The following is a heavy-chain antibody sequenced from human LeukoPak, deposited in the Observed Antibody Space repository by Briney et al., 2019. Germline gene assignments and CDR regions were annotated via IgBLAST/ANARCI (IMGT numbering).Heavy chain of an antibody. V-gene: IGHV3-9*03. CDR2: ISWNNGSI. D-gene: IGHD5-24*01. Sequence: GGSLRLSCAASGFTFDDYAMHWVRQAPGKGLEWVSGISWNNGSIGYADSVKGRFTISRDNAKNSLYLQMNSLRAEDMALYYCAKKSRDGSLNYWGQGTLVTVSS. J-gene: IGHJ4*02. CDR1: GFTFDDYA. CDR3: AKKSRDGSLNY.